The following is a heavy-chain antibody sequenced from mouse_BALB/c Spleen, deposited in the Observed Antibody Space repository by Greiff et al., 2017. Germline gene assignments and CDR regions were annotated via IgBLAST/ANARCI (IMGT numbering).Heavy chain of an antibody. V-gene: IGHV1-14*01. J-gene: IGHJ4*01. D-gene: IGHD2-4*01. CDR1: GYTFTSYV. CDR2: INPYNDGT. CDR3: ARDYDYDRYAMDY. Sequence: EVQLQQSGPELVKPGASVKMSCKASGYTFTSYVMHWVKQKPGQGLEWIGYINPYNDGTKYNEKFKGKATLTADKSSSTAYMELSSLTSEDSAVYYCARDYDYDRYAMDYWGQGTSVTVAA.